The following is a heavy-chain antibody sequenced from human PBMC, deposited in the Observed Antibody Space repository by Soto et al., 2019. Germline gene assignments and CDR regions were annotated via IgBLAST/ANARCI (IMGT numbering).Heavy chain of an antibody. CDR2: IYYSGST. V-gene: IGHV4-31*03. CDR1: GGSISSGGYY. J-gene: IGHJ3*02. Sequence: QVQLQESGPGLVKPSQTLSLTCTVSGGSISSGGYYWSWIRQHPGKGLEWIGYIYYSGSTYYNPSLKSRVTISVDTSKNRCSLKLSSVNAADTAVYYCARDEEREAFDIWGQGTMVTVSS. CDR3: ARDEEREAFDI.